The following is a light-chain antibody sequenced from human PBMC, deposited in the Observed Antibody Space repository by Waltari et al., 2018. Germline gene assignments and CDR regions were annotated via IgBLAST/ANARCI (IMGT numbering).Light chain of an antibody. CDR1: SRTVGGYHY. CDR2: DVS. CDR3: TSYTSSHGLV. V-gene: IGLV2-14*03. J-gene: IGLJ1*01. Sequence: QSALTQPASVSGSPGQSITISCTETSRTVGGYHYLSWYQQHPGKAPKVVICDVSYRPSGVSNRFSASKAGNTASLTISGLQAEDEADYYFTSYTSSHGLVFGTGTKVTVL.